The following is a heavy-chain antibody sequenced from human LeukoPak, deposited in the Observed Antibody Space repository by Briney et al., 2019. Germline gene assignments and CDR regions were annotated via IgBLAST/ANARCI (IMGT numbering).Heavy chain of an antibody. CDR1: GGSISSYY. J-gene: IGHJ4*02. D-gene: IGHD1-14*01. CDR2: FYYRGST. CDR3: ARHSGTLGYFDY. Sequence: PSETLSLTCTVSGGSISSYYWSWIRQPPGKGLEWIGYFYYRGSTNYNPSLKSRVTISLDTSKSQFSLRLRSVTAADTAVYYCARHSGTLGYFDYWGQGTRVTVSS. V-gene: IGHV4-59*12.